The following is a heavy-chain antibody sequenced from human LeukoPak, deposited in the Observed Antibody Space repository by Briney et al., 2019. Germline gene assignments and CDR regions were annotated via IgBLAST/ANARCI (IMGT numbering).Heavy chain of an antibody. J-gene: IGHJ4*02. D-gene: IGHD6-13*01. V-gene: IGHV3-30*18. CDR1: GFTFSSYG. Sequence: GGSLRLSCAASGFTFSSYGVQWVRQAPGKGLEWVAVISYDGSNKYYADSVKGRFTISRDNSKNTLHLQMNSLRAEDTAVYYCAKDGTSVATAGSHFDYWGQGTLVTVSS. CDR3: AKDGTSVATAGSHFDY. CDR2: ISYDGSNK.